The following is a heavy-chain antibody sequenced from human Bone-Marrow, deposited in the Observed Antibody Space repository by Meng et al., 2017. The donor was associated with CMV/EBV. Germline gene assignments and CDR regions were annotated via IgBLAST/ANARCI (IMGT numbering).Heavy chain of an antibody. CDR2: INPNSGGT. CDR1: GYTFSGYY. Sequence: ASVKVSCKASGYTFSGYYMHWVRQAPGQGLEWMGWINPNSGGTNYAQKFQGRVTMTRDTSISTAYMELSSLRSEDTAVYYCASRWVRGSSSVWFDPWVQGTLVTVSS. V-gene: IGHV1-2*02. J-gene: IGHJ5*02. D-gene: IGHD6-6*01. CDR3: ASRWVRGSSSVWFDP.